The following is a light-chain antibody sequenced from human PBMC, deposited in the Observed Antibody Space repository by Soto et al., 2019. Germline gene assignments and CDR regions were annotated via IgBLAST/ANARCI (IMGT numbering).Light chain of an antibody. V-gene: IGLV4-60*02. CDR2: LEGSGSY. CDR3: ETWDSNTHTV. J-gene: IGLJ3*02. CDR1: SVHSSYI. Sequence: QPLLTQSSSASASLGSSVKLTCTLSSVHSSYIIAWHQQQPGKAPRYLMKLEGSGSYNKGSGVPDRFSGSSSGADRYLTISNLQFEDEADYYCETWDSNTHTVFGGGTKLTVL.